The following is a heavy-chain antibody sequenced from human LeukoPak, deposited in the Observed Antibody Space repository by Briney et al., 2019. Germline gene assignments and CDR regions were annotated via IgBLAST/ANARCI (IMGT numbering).Heavy chain of an antibody. CDR2: ISSSSIYI. Sequence: GALRLSCAASGFTFSRYSMNWVRQTPGKGLEWVSSISSSSIYIYYADSVKGRFTISRDNAKNSLYLQMNSLRAEDTAVYYCVSSRYDSSGYYGIIGYWGQGTLVTVSS. CDR3: VSSRYDSSGYYGIIGY. V-gene: IGHV3-21*01. J-gene: IGHJ4*02. CDR1: GFTFSRYS. D-gene: IGHD3-22*01.